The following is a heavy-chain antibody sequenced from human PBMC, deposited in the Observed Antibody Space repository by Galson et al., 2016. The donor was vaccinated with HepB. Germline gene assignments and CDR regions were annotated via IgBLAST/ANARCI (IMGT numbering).Heavy chain of an antibody. V-gene: IGHV4-59*01. CDR2: MYYSGSP. CDR1: GGSMRNYH. D-gene: IGHD6-13*01. Sequence: SETLSLTCTVSGGSMRNYHWSWIRQPPGKGPECIGYMYYSGSPKYNPSLKSRVTMLVDTSKNQLYLKLTSVTAADTAVYYCARDRGIAAVGDDPFEMWGQGTMVTVSS. J-gene: IGHJ3*02. CDR3: ARDRGIAAVGDDPFEM.